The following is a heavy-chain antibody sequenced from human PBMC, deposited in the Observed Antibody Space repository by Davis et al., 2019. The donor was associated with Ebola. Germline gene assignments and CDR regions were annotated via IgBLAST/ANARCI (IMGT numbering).Heavy chain of an antibody. D-gene: IGHD6-19*01. CDR3: ATGYSSGWYHYYGMDV. Sequence: SETLSLTCAVYACSFTGYYLSWIRQPPGKGLEWIGEINHSGSTNYNPSLKSRVTISVDTSKNQFSLKLSSVTAADTAVYYCATGYSSGWYHYYGMDVWGQGTTVTVSS. J-gene: IGHJ6*02. CDR1: ACSFTGYY. CDR2: INHSGST. V-gene: IGHV4-34*01.